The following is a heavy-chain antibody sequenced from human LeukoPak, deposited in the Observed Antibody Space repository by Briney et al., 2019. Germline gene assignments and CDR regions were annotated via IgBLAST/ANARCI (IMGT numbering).Heavy chain of an antibody. CDR2: INGGGVNT. Sequence: GGSLRLSCAASGFTFSSYSMNWVRQAPGKGLEWVSTINGGGVNTHYADSVGGRFTISRGNSKNTLFLQMNSLRDEDTAVYYCAKDLYSNYGPADYWGQGNLVTVSS. CDR3: AKDLYSNYGPADY. J-gene: IGHJ4*02. V-gene: IGHV3-23*01. D-gene: IGHD4-11*01. CDR1: GFTFSSYS.